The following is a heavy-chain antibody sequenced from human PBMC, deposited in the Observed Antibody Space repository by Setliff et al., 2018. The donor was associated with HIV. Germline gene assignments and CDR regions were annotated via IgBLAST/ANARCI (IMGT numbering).Heavy chain of an antibody. J-gene: IGHJ6*03. D-gene: IGHD6-6*01. CDR1: GGSLSGSY. CDR3: AREGSSRVSVKGFYYYYYMDV. CDR2: LNQSGGS. V-gene: IGHV4-34*01. Sequence: ASETLSLTCAVYGGSLSGSYWTWMRQSPGKGLEWIGELNQSGGSNYNPSLQTRVTISVDASKNQFSLKLRSLTDADTAVYYCAREGSSRVSVKGFYYYYYMDVWGKGTTVTVSS.